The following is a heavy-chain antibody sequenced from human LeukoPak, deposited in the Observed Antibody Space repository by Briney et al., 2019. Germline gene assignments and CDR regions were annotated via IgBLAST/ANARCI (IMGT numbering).Heavy chain of an antibody. CDR1: GYTFTSYY. CDR3: ARAPQSMVLDY. V-gene: IGHV1-46*01. Sequence: ASVKVSCKASGYTFTSYYMHWVRQAPGQGLEWMGLINPSGGSTSYAQKFQGRVTMTRDTSTSTVYMDLSSLGAEDTAVYYCARAPQSMVLDYWGQGTLVTVSS. CDR2: INPSGGST. J-gene: IGHJ4*02. D-gene: IGHD3-10*01.